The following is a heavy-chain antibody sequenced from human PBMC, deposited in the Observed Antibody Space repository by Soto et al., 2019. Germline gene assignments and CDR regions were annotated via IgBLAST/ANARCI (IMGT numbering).Heavy chain of an antibody. CDR1: GGSFSGYY. Sequence: SETLSLTCAVYGGSFSGYYLSWIRQSPGKGLEWIGEVNPTGSTKYNPSLKSRVTISVDTSKNQFSLNLNSVTAADTALYYCARSREQWLVDAFDIWGQGTMVTVS. CDR3: ARSREQWLVDAFDI. V-gene: IGHV4-34*01. CDR2: VNPTGST. J-gene: IGHJ3*02. D-gene: IGHD6-19*01.